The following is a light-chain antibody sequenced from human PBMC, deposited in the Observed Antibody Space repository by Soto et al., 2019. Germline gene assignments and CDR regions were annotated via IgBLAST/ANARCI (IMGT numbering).Light chain of an antibody. V-gene: IGLV2-14*03. CDR3: CSYADGISYF. Sequence: QSVLTQPASVSGYPGQSITISCTGTRRDVGAYDYVSWYLQYPDKAPQLLIYYVDHRPSGVSSRFSGSKSGNTASLTISGLQAEDEGDYYCCSYADGISYFFGTGTNFTVL. J-gene: IGLJ1*01. CDR1: RRDVGAYDY. CDR2: YVD.